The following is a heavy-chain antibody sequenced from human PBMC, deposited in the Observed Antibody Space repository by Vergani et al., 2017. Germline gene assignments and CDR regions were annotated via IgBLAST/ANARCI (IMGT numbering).Heavy chain of an antibody. D-gene: IGHD2-2*01. V-gene: IGHV1-69*18. CDR2: IIPIFGTA. Sequence: QMQLVQSGAEVKKTGSSVKVSCKASGYTFTYRYLHWVRQAPGQGLEWMGRIIPIFGTANYAQKFQGRVTITADESTSTAYMELSSLRSEDTAVYYCARDGGIGVVTARFDPWGQGTLVTVSS. J-gene: IGHJ5*02. CDR3: ARDGGIGVVTARFDP. CDR1: GYTFTYRY.